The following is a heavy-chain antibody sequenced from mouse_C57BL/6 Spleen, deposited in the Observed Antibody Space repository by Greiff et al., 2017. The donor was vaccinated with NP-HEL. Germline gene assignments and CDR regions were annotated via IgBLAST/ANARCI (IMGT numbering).Heavy chain of an antibody. J-gene: IGHJ2*01. CDR3: ARYLQYGNYLDY. Sequence: EVQLQESGGGLVQPGGSLSLSCAASGFTFTDYYMSWVRQPPGKALEWLGFIRNKANGYTTEYSASVKGRFTISRDNSQSILYLQMNALIAEDSATYYCARYLQYGNYLDYWGQGTTLTVSS. CDR1: GFTFTDYY. V-gene: IGHV7-3*01. D-gene: IGHD2-1*01. CDR2: IRNKANGYTT.